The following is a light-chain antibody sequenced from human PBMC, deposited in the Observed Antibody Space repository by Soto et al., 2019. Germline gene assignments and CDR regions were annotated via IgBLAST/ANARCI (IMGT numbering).Light chain of an antibody. Sequence: QSALTQPASVSGSPGQSITISCTGTSSDIGGYNYVSWYQHHPGKAPKLMIYEVSNRPSGVSNRFSGSKSGNTASLTISGPQSKDEADYHSISYTCRTPYMIFPGRTKLAFL. CDR3: ISYTCRTPYMI. V-gene: IGLV2-14*01. CDR1: SSDIGGYNY. CDR2: EVS. J-gene: IGLJ2*01.